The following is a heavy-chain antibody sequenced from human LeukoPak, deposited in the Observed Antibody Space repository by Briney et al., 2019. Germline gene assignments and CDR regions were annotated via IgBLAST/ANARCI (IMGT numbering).Heavy chain of an antibody. CDR1: GGTFSSYA. V-gene: IGHV1-69*05. CDR3: ARDLPIVVVPAELPFDY. CDR2: IIPIFGTA. Sequence: SVKVSCKASGGTFSSYAISWVRQAPGQGLEWMGGIIPIFGTANYAQKLQGRVTMTTDTSTSTAYMELRSLRSDDTAVYYCARDLPIVVVPAELPFDYWGQGTLVTVSS. J-gene: IGHJ4*02. D-gene: IGHD2-2*01.